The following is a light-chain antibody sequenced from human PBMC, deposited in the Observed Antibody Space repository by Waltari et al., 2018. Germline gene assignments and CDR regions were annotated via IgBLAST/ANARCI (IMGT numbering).Light chain of an antibody. V-gene: IGLV1-44*01. J-gene: IGLJ3*02. Sequence: QSVLTQPPSASGTPGQRVTISCSGSYSNIRSNSVNWYQQLPGTAPKRLMFSNNQRPSGVPARCAGSESGTSASLAISGLQSEDEADYYCAAWDDSLNGWVFGGGTKVTVL. CDR1: YSNIRSNS. CDR2: SNN. CDR3: AAWDDSLNGWV.